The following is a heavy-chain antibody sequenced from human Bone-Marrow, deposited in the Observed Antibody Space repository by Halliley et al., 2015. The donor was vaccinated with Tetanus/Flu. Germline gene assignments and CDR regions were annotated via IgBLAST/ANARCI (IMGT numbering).Heavy chain of an antibody. J-gene: IGHJ4*02. Sequence: LEWMGWISAYNGKTNYAQRLQGRLTMTTDTSTSTAYMEVRSLRSDDTAVYYCARGVAVVSFDYWGQGTLVTVSS. CDR3: ARGVAVVSFDY. D-gene: IGHD6-19*01. V-gene: IGHV1-18*01. CDR2: ISAYNGKT.